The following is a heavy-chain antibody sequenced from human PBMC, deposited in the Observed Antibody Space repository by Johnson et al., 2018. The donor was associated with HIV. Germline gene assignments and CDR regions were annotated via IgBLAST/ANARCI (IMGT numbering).Heavy chain of an antibody. CDR1: GFTFSSYG. CDR3: ARDLAYNSRWTGAFDI. D-gene: IGHD6-13*01. Sequence: VQLVESGGGLVQPGGSLRLSCAASGFTFSSYGMHWVRQAPGKGLEWVAVIGYDGSDKYYADSVKGRVTISRDNPKNTVYLHMNNLRAEDTAVYYCARDLAYNSRWTGAFDIWGQGTMVTVSS. V-gene: IGHV3-30*19. CDR2: IGYDGSDK. J-gene: IGHJ3*02.